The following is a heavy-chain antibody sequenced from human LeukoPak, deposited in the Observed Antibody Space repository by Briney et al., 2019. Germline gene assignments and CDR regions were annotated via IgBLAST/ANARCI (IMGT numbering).Heavy chain of an antibody. D-gene: IGHD1-26*01. CDR1: GFIFRSYA. Sequence: GGSLRLSCAASGFIFRSYAMSWVRQAPGKGLEWVSDIKTDGSSTRYADSVKGRFTISRDNAKNTLYLQMNSLRVEDTAVYYCARGNWEPADYWGQGTLVTVSS. CDR3: ARGNWEPADY. CDR2: IKTDGSST. J-gene: IGHJ4*02. V-gene: IGHV3-74*01.